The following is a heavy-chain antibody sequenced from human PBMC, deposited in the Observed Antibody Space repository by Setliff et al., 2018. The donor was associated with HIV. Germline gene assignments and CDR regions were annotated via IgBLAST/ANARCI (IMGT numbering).Heavy chain of an antibody. Sequence: GGSLRLSCAGSGFTFSTYYMAWVRQDAGEGLEWISYISNSDGSSTTYADSVKGRFTISRDNAKNTLYLQMNSLRAEDTAVYYCASGGSNSWSQFDYWGQGTLVTVSS. J-gene: IGHJ4*02. CDR1: GFTFSTYY. CDR3: ASGGSNSWSQFDY. CDR2: ISNSDGSST. D-gene: IGHD6-13*01. V-gene: IGHV3-74*01.